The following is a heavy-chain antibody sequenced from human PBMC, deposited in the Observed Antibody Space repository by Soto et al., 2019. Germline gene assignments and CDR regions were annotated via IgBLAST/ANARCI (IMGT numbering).Heavy chain of an antibody. V-gene: IGHV1-46*01. J-gene: IGHJ4*02. CDR1: GYIFIHCF. CDR3: ARSLGETTSLFDY. D-gene: IGHD1-26*01. Sequence: QGQLVQSGAEMKQPGASVKLSCQASGYIFIHCFMHWVRQAPGQGLEWMGVINPSSGTTTYAQKFQGRVTVTRDTSTSTVYMELSSLGSGDTAMYYCARSLGETTSLFDYWGQGSLVTVSA. CDR2: INPSSGTT.